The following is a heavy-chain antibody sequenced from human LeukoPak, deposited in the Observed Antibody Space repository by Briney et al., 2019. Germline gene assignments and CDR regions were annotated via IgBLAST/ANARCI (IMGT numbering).Heavy chain of an antibody. CDR2: INPNTGGT. CDR1: GYTFTGYY. V-gene: IGHV1-2*02. CDR3: ARDVLLAVPALDY. D-gene: IGHD6-19*01. J-gene: IGHJ4*02. Sequence: ASVKVSCKASGYTFTGYYMHWVRQAPGRGLEWMGWINPNTGGTNYAQKFQGRVTMTRGTSISTAYMELSSLRSDDTAMYYCARDVLLAVPALDYWGQGTLVTVSS.